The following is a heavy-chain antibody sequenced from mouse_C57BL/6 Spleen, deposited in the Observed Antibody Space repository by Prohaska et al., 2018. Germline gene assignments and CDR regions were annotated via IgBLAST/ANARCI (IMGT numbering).Heavy chain of an antibody. D-gene: IGHD1-1*01. Sequence: EVQLVESGGGLVQPKGSLKLSCAASGFSFNTYAMNWVRQAPGKGLEWVARIRSKSYNYAIYYADSVKDRFTISRDDSESMVYLQMNNLKTEDTAMYYCVNWGYYGSGDYWGQGTSVTVSS. CDR2: IRSKSYNYAI. V-gene: IGHV10-1*01. CDR1: GFSFNTYA. J-gene: IGHJ4*01. CDR3: VNWGYYGSGDY.